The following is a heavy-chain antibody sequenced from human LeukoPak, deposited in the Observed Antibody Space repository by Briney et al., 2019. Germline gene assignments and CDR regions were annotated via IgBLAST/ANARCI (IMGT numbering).Heavy chain of an antibody. CDR1: GYTFTSYA. CDR2: INAGNGNT. J-gene: IGHJ4*02. Sequence: GASVKVSCKASGYTFTSYAMHWVRQAPGQRLEWMGWINAGNGNTKYSQKFQGRVTITRDTSASSAYMELSSLRSEDTAVYYCARDYLSRDILTGYYPQYYFDYWGQGTLVTVSS. V-gene: IGHV1-3*01. CDR3: ARDYLSRDILTGYYPQYYFDY. D-gene: IGHD3-9*01.